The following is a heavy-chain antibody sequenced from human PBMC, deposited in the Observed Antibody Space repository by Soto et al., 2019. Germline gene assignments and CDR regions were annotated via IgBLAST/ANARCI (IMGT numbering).Heavy chain of an antibody. Sequence: GWSLRLSCAASGFTFSSYAMSWVRQAPGKGLEWVSAISGSGGSTYYADSVKGRFTISRDNSKNTLYLQMNSLRAEDTAVYYCAKGSRSSGWYEYDYWGQGTLVTVSS. CDR1: GFTFSSYA. J-gene: IGHJ4*02. V-gene: IGHV3-23*01. CDR3: AKGSRSSGWYEYDY. D-gene: IGHD6-19*01. CDR2: ISGSGGST.